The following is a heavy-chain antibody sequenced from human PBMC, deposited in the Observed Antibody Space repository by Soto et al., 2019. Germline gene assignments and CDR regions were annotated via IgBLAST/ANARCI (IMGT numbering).Heavy chain of an antibody. CDR3: ARDSAWFGEGGGFDP. J-gene: IGHJ5*02. CDR2: IWYDGSNK. Sequence: QVQLVESGGGVVQPGRSLRLSCAASGFTFSSYGMHWVRQAPGKGLEWVAVIWYDGSNKYYADSVKGRFTISRDNSKNTLYLQMNSLRAEDTAVYYCARDSAWFGEGGGFDPWGQGTLVTVSS. CDR1: GFTFSSYG. V-gene: IGHV3-33*01. D-gene: IGHD3-10*01.